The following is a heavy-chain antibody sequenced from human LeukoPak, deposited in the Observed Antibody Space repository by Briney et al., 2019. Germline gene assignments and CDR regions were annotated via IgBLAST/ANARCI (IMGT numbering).Heavy chain of an antibody. Sequence: PGGSLRLSCAASGFTFSSYGMHWVRQAPGKGLEWVAVIWYDGSNKYYADSVKGRFTISRDNSKNTLYLQMNSLRAEDTAVCYCAASSVSYHYGMDVWGQGTTVTVSS. D-gene: IGHD6-25*01. CDR2: IWYDGSNK. CDR1: GFTFSSYG. V-gene: IGHV3-33*01. CDR3: AASSVSYHYGMDV. J-gene: IGHJ6*02.